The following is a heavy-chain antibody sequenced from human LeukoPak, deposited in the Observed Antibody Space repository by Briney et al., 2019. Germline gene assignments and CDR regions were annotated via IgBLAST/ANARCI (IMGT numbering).Heavy chain of an antibody. V-gene: IGHV2-5*02. J-gene: IGHJ4*02. Sequence: ESGPTLVNPTQTLTLTCNVSGFSLSTTRLGVGWIRQPPGKALEWLGIIYWDDDERYSPSLKSRLTITQDTSKNQVVLTMTNMDPVDTATYYCAQGGSSYFDYWGQGILVTVSS. D-gene: IGHD1-26*01. CDR3: AQGGSSYFDY. CDR2: IYWDDDE. CDR1: GFSLSTTRLG.